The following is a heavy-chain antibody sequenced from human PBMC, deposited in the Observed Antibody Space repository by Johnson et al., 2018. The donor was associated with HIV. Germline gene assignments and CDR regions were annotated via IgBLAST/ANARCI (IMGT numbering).Heavy chain of an antibody. D-gene: IGHD6-13*01. Sequence: QVQLVESGGGLVQPGGSLRLSCAASGFTFSSYDMHWVRQAPGKGLEWVSVISYDGSNKYYADSVKGRFTISRDNSKNTLYLQMNSLRAEDTAVYYCASFAAAGDAFDIWGQGTMVTVSS. CDR3: ASFAAAGDAFDI. CDR2: ISYDGSNK. CDR1: GFTFSSYD. V-gene: IGHV3-30*03. J-gene: IGHJ3*02.